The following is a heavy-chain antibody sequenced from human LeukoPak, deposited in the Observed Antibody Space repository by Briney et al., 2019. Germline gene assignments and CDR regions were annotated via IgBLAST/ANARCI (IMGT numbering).Heavy chain of an antibody. V-gene: IGHV1-69*04. Sequence: GSSVKVSCKASGGTFSSYAISWVRQAPGQGLEWMGRIIPILGIANYAQKFQGRVTITRDTSASTAYMELSSLRSEDTAVYYCARGVAYYYDSSGYPFDYWGQGTLVTVSS. D-gene: IGHD3-22*01. CDR3: ARGVAYYYDSSGYPFDY. J-gene: IGHJ4*02. CDR2: IIPILGIA. CDR1: GGTFSSYA.